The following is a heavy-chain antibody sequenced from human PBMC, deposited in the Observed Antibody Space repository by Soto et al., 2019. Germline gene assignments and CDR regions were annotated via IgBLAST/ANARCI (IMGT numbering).Heavy chain of an antibody. CDR2: ISSSSSTI. CDR1: GFTFSSYS. V-gene: IGHV3-48*01. CDR3: ARDRRSAIFGVVNFLDY. D-gene: IGHD3-3*01. Sequence: GGSLRLSCAASGFTFSSYSMNWVRQAPGKGLEWVSYISSSSSTIYYADSVKGRFTISRDNAKNSLYLQMNSLRAEDTAVYYCARDRRSAIFGVVNFLDYWGQGTLVTVSS. J-gene: IGHJ4*02.